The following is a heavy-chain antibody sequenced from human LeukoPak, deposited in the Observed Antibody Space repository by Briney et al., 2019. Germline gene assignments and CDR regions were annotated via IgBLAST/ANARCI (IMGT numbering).Heavy chain of an antibody. D-gene: IGHD5-12*01. V-gene: IGHV3-30*18. CDR1: GFTFSSYA. Sequence: QPGGSLRLSCAASGFTFSSYAMHWVRQAPGKGLEWVAVISYDGSNKYYADSVKGRFTISRDNSKNTLYLQMNSLRAEDTAVYYCAKHSPYDYDQSYYFDYWGQGTLVTVSS. J-gene: IGHJ4*02. CDR2: ISYDGSNK. CDR3: AKHSPYDYDQSYYFDY.